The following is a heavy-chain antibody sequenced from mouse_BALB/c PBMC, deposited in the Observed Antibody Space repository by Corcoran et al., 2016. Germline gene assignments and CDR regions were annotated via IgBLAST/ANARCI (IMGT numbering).Heavy chain of an antibody. J-gene: IGHJ3*01. Sequence: EVQLQQSGPELVKPGASVKISCKASGYSFTGYYMHWVKQSHVKSLEWIGRINPYNGATSYNQKFKDKASLTVDKSSSTAYMELHSLTSEDSVVYYCARGTHRSPWFAYWGQGTLVTVAA. V-gene: IGHV1-26*01. CDR2: INPYNGAT. CDR1: GYSFTGYY. D-gene: IGHD2-14*01. CDR3: ARGTHRSPWFAY.